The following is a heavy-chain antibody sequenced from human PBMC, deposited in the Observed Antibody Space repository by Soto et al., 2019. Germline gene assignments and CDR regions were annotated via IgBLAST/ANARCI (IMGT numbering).Heavy chain of an antibody. CDR1: GGSISSGGYY. V-gene: IGHV4-31*03. CDR2: IYYSGST. D-gene: IGHD3-22*01. Sequence: LSLTCTVSGGSISSGGYYWSWIRQHPGKGLEWIGYIYYSGSTYYNPSLKSRVTISVDTSKNQFSLKLSSVTAADTAVYYCASGNYYDIDTDAFDIWGQGTMVTVSS. CDR3: ASGNYYDIDTDAFDI. J-gene: IGHJ3*02.